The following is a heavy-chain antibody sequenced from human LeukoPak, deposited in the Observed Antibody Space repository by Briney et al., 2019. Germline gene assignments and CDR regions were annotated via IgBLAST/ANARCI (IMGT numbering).Heavy chain of an antibody. Sequence: MPSETLSLTCTVSGGSISSSSYYWGWIRQPPGKGLEWIGSIYYSGSTYYNPSLKSRVTISVDTSKNQFSLKLSSVTAADTAVYYCARRRDAFIAAAGWIDYWGQGTLVTVSS. D-gene: IGHD6-13*01. CDR1: GGSISSSSYY. CDR3: ARRRDAFIAAAGWIDY. J-gene: IGHJ4*02. V-gene: IGHV4-39*01. CDR2: IYYSGST.